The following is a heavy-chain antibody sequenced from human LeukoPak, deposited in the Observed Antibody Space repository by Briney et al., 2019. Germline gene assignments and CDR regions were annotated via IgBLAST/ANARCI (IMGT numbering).Heavy chain of an antibody. J-gene: IGHJ6*02. CDR2: IKQDGSEK. CDR1: GFTFSSYW. V-gene: IGHV3-7*04. CDR3: ARVGSGYDSHYYYGMDV. Sequence: GGSLRLSCAASGFTFSSYWMSWVRQAPGKGLEWVANIKQDGSEKYYVASVKGRFTISRDNAKNSLYLQMNSLRAEDTAVYYCARVGSGYDSHYYYGMDVWGQGTTVTVSS. D-gene: IGHD5-12*01.